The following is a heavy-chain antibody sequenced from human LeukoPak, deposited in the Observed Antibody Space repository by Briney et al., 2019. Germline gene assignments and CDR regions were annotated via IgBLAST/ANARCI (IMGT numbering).Heavy chain of an antibody. V-gene: IGHV3-48*01. Sequence: HSGGSLRLSCAASGFTFSSYSMNWVRQAPGKGLEWVSYISSSSSTIYYADSVKGRFTISRDNAKNSLYLQMNSLRAEDTAVYYCARGGYYDFWSGYFLFDYWGQGTLVTVSS. CDR1: GFTFSSYS. CDR3: ARGGYYDFWSGYFLFDY. D-gene: IGHD3-3*01. J-gene: IGHJ4*02. CDR2: ISSSSSTI.